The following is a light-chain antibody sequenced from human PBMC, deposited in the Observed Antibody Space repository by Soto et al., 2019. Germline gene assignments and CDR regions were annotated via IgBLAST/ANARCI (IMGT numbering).Light chain of an antibody. V-gene: IGKV4-1*01. CDR2: WAS. Sequence: DIVMTQSPDSLAVSLGERATINCKSSQSILYSSDNKNYLAWYQQKPGQPPKLLIYWASTRESGVPDRFSGSGSGTDFTLPISSLQAEDVAVYSCQQYYITPQTFGQGTKVEI. CDR3: QQYYITPQT. J-gene: IGKJ1*01. CDR1: QSILYSSDNKNY.